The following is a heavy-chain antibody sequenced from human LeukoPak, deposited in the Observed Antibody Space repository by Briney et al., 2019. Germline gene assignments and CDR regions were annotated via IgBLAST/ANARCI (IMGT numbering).Heavy chain of an antibody. CDR1: GLTLTDHD. CDR3: ARATTALDY. V-gene: IGHV3-72*01. D-gene: IGHD4-17*01. Sequence: GGSLRLSCAAPGLTLTDHDTAWVRQAPGKGLKWVGRTRNKANSYTTEYAASVKGRFNISRDDSKNSLYLQVKSHKTDDTAVYYCARATTALDYWGQGTLVTVSS. CDR2: TRNKANSYTT. J-gene: IGHJ4*02.